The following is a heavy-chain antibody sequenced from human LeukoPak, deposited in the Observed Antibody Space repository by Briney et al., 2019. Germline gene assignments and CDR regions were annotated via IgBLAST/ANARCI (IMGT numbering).Heavy chain of an antibody. V-gene: IGHV1-2*02. J-gene: IGHJ4*02. CDR1: GYTFTGYY. CDR2: INPNSGGT. Sequence: GASVKVSCKASGYTFTGYYMHWVRQAPGQGLEWMGWINPNSGGTNYAQKFQGRVTMTRDTSISTAYMELSRLRSDDTAVYYCARDLKFRAVAASSFDYWGQGTLVTVSS. D-gene: IGHD6-19*01. CDR3: ARDLKFRAVAASSFDY.